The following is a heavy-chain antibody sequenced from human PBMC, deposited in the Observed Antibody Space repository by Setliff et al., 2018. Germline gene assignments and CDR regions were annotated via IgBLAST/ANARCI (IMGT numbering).Heavy chain of an antibody. D-gene: IGHD3-3*01. CDR1: GYTFLSYG. CDR3: WRAPRLEWILPTFDY. J-gene: IGHJ4*02. Sequence: ASVKVSCKAVGYTFLSYGLSWVRQAPGQGLEWMGWISAYTGKTDYAQNFQGRVTMTTDTSTNTAYLELRSLRYDDTAVYFCWRAPRLEWILPTFDYWGQGTPVTVSS. V-gene: IGHV1-18*01. CDR2: ISAYTGKT.